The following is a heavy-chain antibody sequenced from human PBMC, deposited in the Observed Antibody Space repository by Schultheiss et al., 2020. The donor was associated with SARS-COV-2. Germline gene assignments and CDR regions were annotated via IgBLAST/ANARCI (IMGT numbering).Heavy chain of an antibody. J-gene: IGHJ6*02. Sequence: SETLSLTCAVSGGSISSSNWWSWVRQPPGKGLEWIGEIYHSGSTYYNPSLKSRVTISVDTSKNQFSLKLSSVTAADTAVYYCARCLYDFWSGYARYYYYGMDVWGQGTTVTVSS. CDR1: GGSISSSNW. D-gene: IGHD3-3*01. CDR2: IYHSGST. V-gene: IGHV4-4*02. CDR3: ARCLYDFWSGYARYYYYGMDV.